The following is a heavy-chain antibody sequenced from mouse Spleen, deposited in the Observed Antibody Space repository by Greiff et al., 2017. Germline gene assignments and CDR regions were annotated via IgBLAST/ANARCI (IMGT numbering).Heavy chain of an antibody. D-gene: IGHD1-2*01. V-gene: IGHV1-7*01. Sequence: VQRVESGAELAKPGASVKMSCKASGYTFTSYWMHWVKQRPGQGLEWIGYINPSTGYTEYNQKFKDKATLTADKSSSTAYMQLSSLTSEDSAVYYCAEGDYGYSYWGQGTTLTVSS. CDR3: AEGDYGYSY. CDR1: GYTFTSYW. J-gene: IGHJ2*01. CDR2: INPSTGYT.